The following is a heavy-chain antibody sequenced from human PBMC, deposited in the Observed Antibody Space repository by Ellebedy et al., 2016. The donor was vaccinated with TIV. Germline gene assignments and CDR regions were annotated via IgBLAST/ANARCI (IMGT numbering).Heavy chain of an antibody. J-gene: IGHJ6*02. CDR2: IHYSGSGI. V-gene: IGHV3-48*03. CDR3: VRASGSDYYYGLDV. D-gene: IGHD3-10*01. Sequence: PGGSLRLSCAASGFSFRSHEMNWVRQAPGKGLEWISYIHYSGSGIYYADSVRGRFTISRDNAKSSLFLQMNSLRAEDTAVYYCVRASGSDYYYGLDVWGQGTTVTVSS. CDR1: GFSFRSHE.